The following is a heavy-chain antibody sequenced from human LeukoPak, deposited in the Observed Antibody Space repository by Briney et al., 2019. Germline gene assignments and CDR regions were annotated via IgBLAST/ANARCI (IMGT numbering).Heavy chain of an antibody. V-gene: IGHV1-24*01. CDR1: GYTLTELS. CDR2: FDPEDGET. J-gene: IGHJ5*02. D-gene: IGHD3-3*01. CDR3: ATVSITIFGVAPGGFDP. Sequence: ASVKVSCKVSGYTLTELSMHWVRQAPGKGLEWMGGFDPEDGETIYAQKFQGRVTMTEDTSTDTAYMELSSLRSEDTAVYYCATVSITIFGVAPGGFDPWGQGTLVTVSS.